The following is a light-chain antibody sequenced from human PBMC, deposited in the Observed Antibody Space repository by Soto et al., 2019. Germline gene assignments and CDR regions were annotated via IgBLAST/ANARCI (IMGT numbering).Light chain of an antibody. CDR2: EDN. V-gene: IGLV6-57*03. CDR3: QYYHNTNPVI. J-gene: IGLJ2*01. Sequence: NFMLTQPHSVSESPGKTVTISCTRSSGSNASNYVQWYQQRPGSAPTTVIYEDNQRPSGVPDRFSGSIDSSSNSASLTISGLKTEDEADYYCQYYHNTNPVIFGGGTKLTVL. CDR1: SGSNASNY.